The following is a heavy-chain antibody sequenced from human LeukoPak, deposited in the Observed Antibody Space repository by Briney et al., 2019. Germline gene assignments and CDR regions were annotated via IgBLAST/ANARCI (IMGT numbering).Heavy chain of an antibody. J-gene: IGHJ3*01. D-gene: IGHD3-10*01. V-gene: IGHV3-66*01. CDR1: GFTVSSNY. Sequence: GGSLRLSCAASGFTVSSNYMSWVRQAPGKGLEWVSVTYSGGSTYYADSVKGRFTISRDNSKNTLYLQMNSLTAEDTAVYYCARGLTPYYPDAFDVWGQGTMVTVSS. CDR3: ARGLTPYYPDAFDV. CDR2: TYSGGST.